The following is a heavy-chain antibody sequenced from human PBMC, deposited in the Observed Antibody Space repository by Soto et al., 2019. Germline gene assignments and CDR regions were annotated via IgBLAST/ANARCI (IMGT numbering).Heavy chain of an antibody. D-gene: IGHD3-16*01. CDR1: GDSVSGNSAA. J-gene: IGHJ4*02. V-gene: IGHV6-1*01. CDR3: ARELPYYESSHSYFDY. Sequence: SQTLSLTCAITGDSVSGNSAAWNWIRQSQSRGLEWLGRTYYRSKWYHDDGVSVKSRITVTPDTSKNQFSLHLNSVTPEDTAVYYCARELPYYESSHSYFDYWGQGALVTVSS. CDR2: TYYRSKWYH.